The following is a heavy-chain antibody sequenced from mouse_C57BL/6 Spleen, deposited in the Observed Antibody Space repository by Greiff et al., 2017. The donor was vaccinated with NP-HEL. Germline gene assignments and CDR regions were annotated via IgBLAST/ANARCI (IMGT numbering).Heavy chain of an antibody. Sequence: DVKLVESGGGLVKPGGSLKLSCAASGFTFSSYAMSWVRQTPEKRLEWVATISDGGSYTYYPDNVKGRFTISRDNAKNNLYLQMSHLKSEDTAMYYCARDPYDYESSWFAYWGQGTLVTVSA. CDR3: ARDPYDYESSWFAY. CDR2: ISDGGSYT. CDR1: GFTFSSYA. V-gene: IGHV5-4*01. D-gene: IGHD2-4*01. J-gene: IGHJ3*01.